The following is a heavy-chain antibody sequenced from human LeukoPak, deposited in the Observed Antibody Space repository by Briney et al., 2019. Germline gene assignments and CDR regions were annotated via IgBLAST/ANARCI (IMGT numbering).Heavy chain of an antibody. CDR3: TRPGPNSRPRRGPTTVTTRWYFDL. CDR1: GVSFSGYY. V-gene: IGHV4-34*01. D-gene: IGHD4-17*01. Sequence: SETLSLTCAVYGVSFSGYYWSCIRQPPGKGLEWIWEINHSGGTNYNPPLKRRVTTPVDTSKNQSSLTLSSVTAADTAVYYCTRPGPNSRPRRGPTTVTTRWYFDLWGRGTLVTLSS. CDR2: INHSGGT. J-gene: IGHJ2*01.